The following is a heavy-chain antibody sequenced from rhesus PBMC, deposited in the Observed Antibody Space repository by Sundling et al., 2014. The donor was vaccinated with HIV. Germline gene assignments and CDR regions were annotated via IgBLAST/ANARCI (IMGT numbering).Heavy chain of an antibody. CDR2: INIGGGST. D-gene: IGHD3-28*01. CDR1: GFTFSSYG. CDR3: AKVEGIVVLTAFDY. J-gene: IGHJ4*01. Sequence: DVQLVETGGGLVQPGGSLKLSCVASGFTFSSYGMSWVRQAPGKGLEWVSGINIGGGSTYYADSVKGRFTISRDNSKNTLSLQMNSLRAEDTAVYYCAKVEGIVVLTAFDYWGQGVPVTVSS. V-gene: IGHV3S42*01.